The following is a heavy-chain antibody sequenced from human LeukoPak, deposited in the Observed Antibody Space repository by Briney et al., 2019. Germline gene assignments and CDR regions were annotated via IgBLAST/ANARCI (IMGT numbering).Heavy chain of an antibody. V-gene: IGHV3-23*01. CDR3: ARDPGVVAFHYLDF. J-gene: IGHJ4*02. CDR2: IAGSSGST. Sequence: GGSLTLSCAVSGFTFSSHAMAGVRQAPGKGLEWVSAIAGSSGSTYYADSVKGRLTISRDNSKNTVYLQMNYLRADHTAVYFCARDPGVVAFHYLDFWAREPWSPSPQ. CDR1: GFTFSSHA. D-gene: IGHD2-15*01.